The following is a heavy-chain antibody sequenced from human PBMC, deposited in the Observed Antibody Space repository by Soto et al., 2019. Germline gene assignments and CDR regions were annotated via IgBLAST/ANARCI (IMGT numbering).Heavy chain of an antibody. CDR3: ARDRVYDSSGYGPWFDP. Sequence: GASVKVSCKASGGTFSIYTISWVRQAPGQGLEWMGRIIPIHGIANYAQKLQGRVTITADKSTSTAYMELRSLRSDDTAVYYCARDRVYDSSGYGPWFDPWGQGTLVTVSS. V-gene: IGHV1-69*04. CDR2: IIPIHGIA. J-gene: IGHJ5*02. CDR1: GGTFSIYT. D-gene: IGHD3-22*01.